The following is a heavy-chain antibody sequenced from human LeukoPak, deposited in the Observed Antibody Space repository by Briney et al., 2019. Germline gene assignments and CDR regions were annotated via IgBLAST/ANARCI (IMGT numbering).Heavy chain of an antibody. CDR2: ISYDGSNK. Sequence: GRSLRLSCAAPGFTFSSYGMHWVRQAPGKGLEWVAVISYDGSNKYYADSVKGRFTISRDNSKNTLYLQMNSLRAEDTAVYYCAKDYYDSSGYYLIDYWGQGTLVTVSS. CDR3: AKDYYDSSGYYLIDY. J-gene: IGHJ4*02. V-gene: IGHV3-30*18. D-gene: IGHD3-22*01. CDR1: GFTFSSYG.